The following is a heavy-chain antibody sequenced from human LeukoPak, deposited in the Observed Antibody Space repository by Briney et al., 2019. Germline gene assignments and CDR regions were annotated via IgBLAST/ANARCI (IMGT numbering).Heavy chain of an antibody. CDR2: ISGSGGST. D-gene: IGHD6-19*01. CDR1: VFTFSSYA. V-gene: IGHV3-23*01. Sequence: GGSLRLSRAASVFTFSSYAMSWVRQAPGKGLEWVSAISGSGGSTYYADSVKGRFTISRDNSKNTLYLQMNSLRAEDTAVYYCAKVVGQFGSSGWSIGNWGHGTVVTVSS. J-gene: IGHJ4*01. CDR3: AKVVGQFGSSGWSIGN.